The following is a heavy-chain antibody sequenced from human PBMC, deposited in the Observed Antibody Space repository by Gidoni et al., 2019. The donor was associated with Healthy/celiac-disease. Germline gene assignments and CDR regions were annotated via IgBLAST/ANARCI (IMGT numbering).Heavy chain of an antibody. V-gene: IGHV3-30*18. CDR3: AKIVLRFLEWYYFDY. J-gene: IGHJ4*02. CDR2: ISYDGSNK. Sequence: QVQLVESGGGVVQPGRSLRLSCAASGFTFSRYGMHWVRQAPGKGLEWVAVISYDGSNKYYADSVKGRFTISRDNSKNTLYLQMNSLRAEDTAVYYCAKIVLRFLEWYYFDYWGQGTLVTVSS. D-gene: IGHD3-3*01. CDR1: GFTFSRYG.